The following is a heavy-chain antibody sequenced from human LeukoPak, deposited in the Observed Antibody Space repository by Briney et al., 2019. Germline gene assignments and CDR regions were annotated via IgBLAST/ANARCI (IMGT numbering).Heavy chain of an antibody. CDR1: GFTFSSYE. CDR2: ISSFSSTI. J-gene: IGHJ4*02. D-gene: IGHD3-16*02. V-gene: IGHV3-48*03. Sequence: HPGGSLRLSCAASGFTFSSYEMNWVRQAPGKGLEWVSYISSFSSTIYYADSVKGRFTISRDNSKNTLYLQMNSLRAEDTAVYYCARTYSWSLSRFDYWGQGTLVTVSS. CDR3: ARTYSWSLSRFDY.